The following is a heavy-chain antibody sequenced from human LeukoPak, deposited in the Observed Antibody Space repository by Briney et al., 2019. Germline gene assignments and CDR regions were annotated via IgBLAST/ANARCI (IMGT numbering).Heavy chain of an antibody. Sequence: GGSLRLSCAASGLNFNYYNMAWVRQAPGKGLEWLATTDKEGTGTEHTDSVRGRFTISRDNAKNSIYLHMSSLSADDTAVYFCVTEFWYRFDYWGQGILVTVSS. CDR1: GLNFNYYN. CDR3: VTEFWYRFDY. V-gene: IGHV3-7*01. CDR2: TDKEGTGT. D-gene: IGHD3-3*01. J-gene: IGHJ4*02.